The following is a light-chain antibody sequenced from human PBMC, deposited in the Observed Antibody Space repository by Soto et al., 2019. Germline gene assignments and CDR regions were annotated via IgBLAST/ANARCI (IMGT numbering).Light chain of an antibody. J-gene: IGLJ2*01. CDR3: ATWDETRSSLL. V-gene: IGLV1-47*01. CDR1: SSNIGRKY. CDR2: KNN. Sequence: QSVLTQPPSAYGTPGQRVTISCSGSSSNIGRKYTYWYQHCQGTAPKLLIYKNNQRPSGVPDRFSGAKSGTPATLGISGLRYEDEADYYCATWDETRSSLLFGGGTQLTVL.